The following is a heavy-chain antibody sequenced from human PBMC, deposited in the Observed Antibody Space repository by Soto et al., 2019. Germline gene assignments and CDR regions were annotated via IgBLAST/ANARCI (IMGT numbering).Heavy chain of an antibody. CDR3: AKDIWFGELAPITNGMDV. D-gene: IGHD3-10*01. Sequence: QVQLVESGGGVVQPGRSLRLSCAASGFTFSSYGMHWVRQAPGKGLEWVAVISYDGSNKYYADSVKGRFTISRDNSKKTXXLQMSSLRAEDTAVYYCAKDIWFGELAPITNGMDVWGQGTTVTVSS. J-gene: IGHJ6*02. CDR2: ISYDGSNK. CDR1: GFTFSSYG. V-gene: IGHV3-30*18.